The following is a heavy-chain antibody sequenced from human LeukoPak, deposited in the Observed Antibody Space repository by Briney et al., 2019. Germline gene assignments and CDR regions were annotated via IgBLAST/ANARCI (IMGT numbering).Heavy chain of an antibody. J-gene: IGHJ4*02. CDR1: GFTFSSYG. V-gene: IGHV3-30*18. Sequence: GGSLRLSCAASGFTFSSYGMHWVRQAPGKGLEWVAVISYDGSNKYYADSVKGRFTVSRDNSKNTLYLQMNSLRAEDTAVYYCAKDKGCGGDCYWYYFDYWGQGTLVTVSS. CDR3: AKDKGCGGDCYWYYFDY. D-gene: IGHD2-21*02. CDR2: ISYDGSNK.